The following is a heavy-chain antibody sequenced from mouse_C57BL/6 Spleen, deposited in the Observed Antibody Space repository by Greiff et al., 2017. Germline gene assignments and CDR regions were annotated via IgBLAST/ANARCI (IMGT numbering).Heavy chain of an antibody. CDR1: SYTFTSYW. D-gene: IGHD1-1*01. Sequence: QVQLQQPGAELVKPGASVKLSCKASSYTFTSYWMQWVKQRPGQGLEWIGEIDPSDSYTNYNQKFKGKATLTVDTSSSTAYMQLSSLTSEDSAVYYCARGGGSSYLDYWGQGTTLTVSS. CDR2: IDPSDSYT. J-gene: IGHJ2*01. V-gene: IGHV1-50*01. CDR3: ARGGGSSYLDY.